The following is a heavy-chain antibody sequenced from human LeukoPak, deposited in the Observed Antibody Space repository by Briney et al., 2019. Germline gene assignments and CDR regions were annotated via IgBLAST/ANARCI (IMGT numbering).Heavy chain of an antibody. V-gene: IGHV1-18*01. CDR1: GYTFTSYG. J-gene: IGHJ6*02. CDR2: ISAYNGNT. CDR3: ARAPSDILTGYSYGMDV. D-gene: IGHD3-9*01. Sequence: ASVKASCKASGYTFTSYGISWVRQVPGQGLEWMGWISAYNGNTNYAQELQGRVTMTTDASTSTAYMELRSLRSDDTAVYYCARAPSDILTGYSYGMDVWGQGTTVTVSS.